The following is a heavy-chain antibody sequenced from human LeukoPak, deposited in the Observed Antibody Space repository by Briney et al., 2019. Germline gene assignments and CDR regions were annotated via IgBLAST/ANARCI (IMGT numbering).Heavy chain of an antibody. Sequence: GGSLRLSCAASGFTVSSNYMSWVRQAPGKGLEWVSVIYSDGSTYYADSVKGRFTISRDNSKNTLYLQMNSLRAEDTAVYYCASYSAKAYYFEYWGQGTLVTVSS. CDR3: ASYSAKAYYFEY. J-gene: IGHJ4*02. V-gene: IGHV3-66*02. CDR1: GFTVSSNY. CDR2: IYSDGST. D-gene: IGHD5-18*01.